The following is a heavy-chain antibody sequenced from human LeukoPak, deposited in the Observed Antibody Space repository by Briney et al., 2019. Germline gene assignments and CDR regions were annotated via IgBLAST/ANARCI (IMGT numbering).Heavy chain of an antibody. J-gene: IGHJ5*02. CDR2: IIPIFGTA. D-gene: IGHD6-13*01. CDR1: GGTFSSYA. Sequence: GASVKVSCKASGGTFSSYAISWVRQAPGQGLEWMGGIIPIFGTANYAQKFQGRVTITADESTSTAYMELSSLRSEDTAVYYCARTIAAAGTGGWFDPWGREPWSPSPQ. V-gene: IGHV1-69*13. CDR3: ARTIAAAGTGGWFDP.